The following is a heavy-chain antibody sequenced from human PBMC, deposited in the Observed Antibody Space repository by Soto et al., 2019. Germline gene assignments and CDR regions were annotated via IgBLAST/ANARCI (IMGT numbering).Heavy chain of an antibody. D-gene: IGHD2-21*01. CDR3: AREGALNLFSS. CDR1: GFTFSSYA. J-gene: IGHJ5*02. Sequence: GGSLRLSCAASGFTFSSYAMSWVRQAPGKGLEWVSAISGSGGSTYYADSVKGRFTISRDNAKNSVYLQMDSLRVEDTAVYYCAREGALNLFSSWGQGALVTVSS. CDR2: ISGSGGST. V-gene: IGHV3-23*01.